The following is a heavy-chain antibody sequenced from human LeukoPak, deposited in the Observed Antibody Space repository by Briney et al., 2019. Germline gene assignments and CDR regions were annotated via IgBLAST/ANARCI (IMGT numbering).Heavy chain of an antibody. J-gene: IGHJ4*02. D-gene: IGHD6-19*01. Sequence: GGSLRHSCAASGFTFSSYSMNWVRQAPGKGLEWVSAISSSSGYIYYADSVKGRFTISRDKAKNSLYRKMTSLRAEDTAVYYCARVLVAGSNYWGQGTLVTVSS. V-gene: IGHV3-21*01. CDR2: ISSSSGYI. CDR1: GFTFSSYS. CDR3: ARVLVAGSNY.